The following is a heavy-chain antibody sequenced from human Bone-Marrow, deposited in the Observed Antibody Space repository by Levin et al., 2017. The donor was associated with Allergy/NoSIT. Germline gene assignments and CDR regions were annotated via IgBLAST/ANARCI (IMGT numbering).Heavy chain of an antibody. D-gene: IGHD1-1*01. CDR3: AHNLFDY. V-gene: IGHV3-30*03. CDR2: ISYDGSNK. J-gene: IGHJ4*02. Sequence: GGSLRLSCAASGFTFSSYGMHWVRQAPGKGLEWVAVISYDGSNKYYADSVKGRFTISRDNSKNTLYLQMNSLRAEDTAVYYCAHNLFDYWGQGTLVTVSS. CDR1: GFTFSSYG.